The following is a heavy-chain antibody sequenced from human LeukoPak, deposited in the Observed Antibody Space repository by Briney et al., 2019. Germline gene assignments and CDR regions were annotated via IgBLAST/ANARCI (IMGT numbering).Heavy chain of an antibody. CDR3: ARGPYSYDSSGAFDI. Sequence: SETLSLTCTVSGGSISSYYWSWIRQPAGKGLEWIGRISSSGSTNYNPSLKSRVTISVNTSKNQFSLKLSSVTAADTAVYFCARGPYSYDSSGAFDIWGQGTMVTVSS. CDR2: ISSSGST. D-gene: IGHD3-22*01. J-gene: IGHJ3*02. V-gene: IGHV4-4*07. CDR1: GGSISSYY.